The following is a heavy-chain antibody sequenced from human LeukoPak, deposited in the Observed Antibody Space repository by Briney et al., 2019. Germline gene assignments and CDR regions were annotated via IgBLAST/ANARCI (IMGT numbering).Heavy chain of an antibody. J-gene: IGHJ6*02. CDR3: ARGASSWYGYYYGMDV. D-gene: IGHD6-13*01. Sequence: GSSVKVSCKASGGTFSSYAISWVRQAPGQGLKWMGRIIPILGIANYAQKFQGRVTITADKSTSTAYMELSSLRSEDTAVYYCARGASSWYGYYYGMDVWGQGTTVTVSS. V-gene: IGHV1-69*04. CDR2: IIPILGIA. CDR1: GGTFSSYA.